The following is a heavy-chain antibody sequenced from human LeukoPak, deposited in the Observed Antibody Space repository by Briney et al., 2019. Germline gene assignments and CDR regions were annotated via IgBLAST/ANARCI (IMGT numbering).Heavy chain of an antibody. J-gene: IGHJ5*02. CDR3: VKGPSSPIKTPTSTGWFDP. D-gene: IGHD2/OR15-2a*01. CDR1: GFTFSSYA. CDR2: ISSNGGNT. V-gene: IGHV3-64D*06. Sequence: GGSQRLSCSASGFTFSSYAMNWVRQAPGKGLQYVSAISSNGGNTYYADSVKGRFTISRDNSKNTLYLQMSSLRAEDTAVYYCVKGPSSPIKTPTSTGWFDPWGQGTLVTVSS.